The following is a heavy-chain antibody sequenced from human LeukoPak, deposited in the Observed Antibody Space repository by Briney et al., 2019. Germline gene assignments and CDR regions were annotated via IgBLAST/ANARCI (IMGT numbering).Heavy chain of an antibody. CDR3: ARLRYSGYDSDAFDI. J-gene: IGHJ3*02. CDR2: IYYSGST. Sequence: SETLSLTCTVSGGSINSGDYYWVWIRQPPGKGLEWIGSIYYSGSTSYNPSLKSRVTMTVDTSKSQFSLKLSSVTAADTAVYYCARLRYSGYDSDAFDIWGQGTMVTVSS. V-gene: IGHV4-39*07. CDR1: GGSINSGDYY. D-gene: IGHD5-12*01.